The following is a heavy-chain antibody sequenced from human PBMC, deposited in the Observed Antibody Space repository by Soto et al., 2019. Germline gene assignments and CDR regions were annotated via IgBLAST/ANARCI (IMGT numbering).Heavy chain of an antibody. CDR1: GFMFKHYA. CDR3: ATSWFDFLYHFDY. Sequence: EVQILDSGGRVVQPGGSLRLSCAASGFMFKHYAMNWFRQAPGKGLEWVSSVSGSGDKTYYADSVKGRFTISRDNSKNTMYLDMSSMRAEDTAIYYCATSWFDFLYHFDYWGQGALVLVSS. CDR2: VSGSGDKT. D-gene: IGHD3-10*01. J-gene: IGHJ4*02. V-gene: IGHV3-23*01.